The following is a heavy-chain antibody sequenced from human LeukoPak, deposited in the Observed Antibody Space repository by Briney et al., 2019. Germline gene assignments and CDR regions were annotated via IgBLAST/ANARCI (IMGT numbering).Heavy chain of an antibody. D-gene: IGHD6-19*01. Sequence: WIGYIYYSGSTNYNPSLKSRVTISVDTSKNQFSLKLSSVTAADTAVYYCARRLNYYYYMDVWGKGTTVTVSS. CDR2: IYYSGST. CDR3: ARRLNYYYYMDV. J-gene: IGHJ6*03. V-gene: IGHV4-61*07.